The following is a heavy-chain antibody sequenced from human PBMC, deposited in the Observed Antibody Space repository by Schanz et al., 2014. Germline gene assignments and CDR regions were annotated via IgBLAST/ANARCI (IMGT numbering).Heavy chain of an antibody. CDR1: GFSFSSYA. CDR2: MDESHSTI. Sequence: EVQLLESGGGLVEPGGSLRLSCAASGFSFSSYAMGWVRQARGKGLEWVSAMDESHSTIYYADSVKGRFTISRDNSKNSLYLQINSLSPVDTAVYYCAKYRGYYRVSGSCRELEYWGQGTLVTVSS. CDR3: AKYRGYYRVSGSCRELEY. D-gene: IGHD3-10*01. V-gene: IGHV3-23*01. J-gene: IGHJ4*02.